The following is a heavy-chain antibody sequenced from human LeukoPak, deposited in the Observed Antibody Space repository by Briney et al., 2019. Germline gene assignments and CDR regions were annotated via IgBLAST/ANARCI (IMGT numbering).Heavy chain of an antibody. J-gene: IGHJ4*02. CDR2: ISGNGDST. D-gene: IGHD4-23*01. Sequence: GGSLRLSCAASGFSFNTFAMGWVRQAPGKGLEWVSVISGNGDSTNYADAVKGRFTISRDSSKNTLFLQMDSLRADDTAVFYCVGYGGNSFWGQGTLVTVSS. V-gene: IGHV3-23*01. CDR1: GFSFNTFA. CDR3: VGYGGNSF.